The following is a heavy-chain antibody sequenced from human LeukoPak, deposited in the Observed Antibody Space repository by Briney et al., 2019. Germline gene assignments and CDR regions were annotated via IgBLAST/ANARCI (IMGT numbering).Heavy chain of an antibody. CDR2: ISSSGSTI. J-gene: IGHJ6*03. CDR1: GFTFSDYY. Sequence: GGSLRLSCAASGFTFSDYYMSWIRQAPGKGLEWVSYISSSGSTIYYADSVKGRFTISRDNAKNSLYLQMNSLRAEDTAVYYCATRSGSYEYYYYYYMDVWGKGTTVTISS. CDR3: ATRSGSYEYYYYYYMDV. D-gene: IGHD1-26*01. V-gene: IGHV3-11*01.